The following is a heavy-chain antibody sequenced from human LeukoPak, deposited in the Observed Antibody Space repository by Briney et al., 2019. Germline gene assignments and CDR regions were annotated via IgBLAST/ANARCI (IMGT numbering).Heavy chain of an antibody. CDR1: GFTFSTSG. CDR2: ISSSGSFI. Sequence: GGSLRPSCAASGFTFSTSGMSWVRQAPGKGLEWVSSISSSGSFIYYADSVKGRFTVSRDNAKNSLYLQMNSLRAEDTAVYYCARGVSGVISWFDPWGQGTLVTVSS. CDR3: ARGVSGVISWFDP. J-gene: IGHJ5*02. V-gene: IGHV3-21*01. D-gene: IGHD3-3*01.